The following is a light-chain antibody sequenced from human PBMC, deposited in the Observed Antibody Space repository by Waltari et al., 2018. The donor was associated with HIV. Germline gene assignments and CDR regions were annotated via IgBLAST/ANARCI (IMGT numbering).Light chain of an antibody. CDR2: EAS. CDR3: QQLNTYPFA. J-gene: IGKJ3*01. V-gene: IGKV1-9*01. Sequence: DIQLTQSPSFLSASVGDRLTITCRARQVINNYLAWYQPKPGKAPKLLIYEASTLQSGVPSRFSGSRSGTEFTLTISSLQPDDFATYYCQQLNTYPFAFGPGTKVDFK. CDR1: QVINNY.